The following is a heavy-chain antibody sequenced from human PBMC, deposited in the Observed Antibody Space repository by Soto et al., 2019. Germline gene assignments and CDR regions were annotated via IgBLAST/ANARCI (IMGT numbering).Heavy chain of an antibody. D-gene: IGHD6-19*01. J-gene: IGHJ4*02. CDR1: GFTFSDHY. Sequence: EVQLVESGGGLVQPEGSLRLSCAASGFTFSDHYMDWVRQAPGKGLEWVGRIKNKANSYTTEYAAPVKGRFIISRDDSKSSVFLQTNRLKTGHSAVYYCTRVRLGISRSSDYLGQGILVTVSS. CDR3: TRVRLGISRSSDY. CDR2: IKNKANSYTT. V-gene: IGHV3-72*01.